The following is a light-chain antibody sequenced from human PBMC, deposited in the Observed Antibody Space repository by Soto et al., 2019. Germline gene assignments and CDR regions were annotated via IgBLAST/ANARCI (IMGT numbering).Light chain of an antibody. V-gene: IGLV1-47*01. CDR3: AAWNDGLSGFV. J-gene: IGLJ1*01. Sequence: PEKRNTYSCSGSSSDIGSNAVYWYQQLPGTAPKLLIYRNNQRPSGVPDRFSGTKSGTSASLAISGLRSEDEADYYCAAWNDGLSGFVFGTGTKVTV. CDR2: RNN. CDR1: SSDIGSNA.